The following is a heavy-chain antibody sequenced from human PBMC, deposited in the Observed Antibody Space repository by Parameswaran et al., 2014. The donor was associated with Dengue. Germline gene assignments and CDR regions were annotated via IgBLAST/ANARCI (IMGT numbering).Heavy chain of an antibody. J-gene: IGHJ4*02. V-gene: IGHV3-21*01. D-gene: IGHD1-14*01. CDR3: AKIPYTWNHRLDGH. CDR2: ISSSSNYI. Sequence: VRQMPGKGLEWVSSISSSSNYIYYADSVKGRFTISRDNAKNSLYLQMNSLRADDTAVYYCAKIPYTWNHRLDGHWGPGTLVTVSS.